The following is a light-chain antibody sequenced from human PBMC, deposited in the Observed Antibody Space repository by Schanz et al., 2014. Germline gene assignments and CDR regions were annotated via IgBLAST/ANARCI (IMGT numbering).Light chain of an antibody. J-gene: IGKJ1*01. CDR3: QQRYDWPQT. Sequence: EIVLTQSPGTLSLSPGERATLSCRASQSVISSYLAWYQQKPGRAPRLLIYGASSRAAGIPDRFRGSGSGTDFTLTISRLEPEDFAVYYCQQRYDWPQTFGQGTKVEIK. CDR1: QSVISSY. CDR2: GAS. V-gene: IGKV3D-20*02.